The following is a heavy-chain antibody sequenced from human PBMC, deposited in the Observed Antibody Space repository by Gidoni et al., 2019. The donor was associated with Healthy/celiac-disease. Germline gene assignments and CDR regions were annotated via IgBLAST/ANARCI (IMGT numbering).Heavy chain of an antibody. CDR2: INHSGST. J-gene: IGHJ3*02. Sequence: QVQLQQWGAGLLKPSETLSLTCAVYGGSFSGYYWSWIRQPPGKGLEWIGEINHSGSTNYNPSLKSRVTISVDTSKNQFSLKLSSVTAADTAVYYCARARVTRRYLSAFDIWGQGTMVTVSS. V-gene: IGHV4-34*01. CDR3: ARARVTRRYLSAFDI. CDR1: GGSFSGYY. D-gene: IGHD2-2*01.